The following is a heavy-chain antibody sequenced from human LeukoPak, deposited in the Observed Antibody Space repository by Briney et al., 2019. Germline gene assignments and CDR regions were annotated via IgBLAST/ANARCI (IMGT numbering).Heavy chain of an antibody. V-gene: IGHV1-69*05. J-gene: IGHJ6*03. CDR1: GGTLSSYA. Sequence: GASVKVSCKASGGTLSSYAISWVRQAPGQGLEWMGGIIPIFGTANYAQKFQGRVTITTDESTSTAYMELSSLRSEDAAVYYCAAQYCSSTSCYQYYYYYMDVWGKGTTVTVSS. CDR2: IIPIFGTA. D-gene: IGHD2-2*01. CDR3: AAQYCSSTSCYQYYYYYMDV.